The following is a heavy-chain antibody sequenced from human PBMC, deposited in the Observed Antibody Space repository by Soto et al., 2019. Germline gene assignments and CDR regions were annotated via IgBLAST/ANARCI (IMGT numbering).Heavy chain of an antibody. CDR3: ARGLRYCSGGSCYYWFDP. CDR2: MNPNSGNT. J-gene: IGHJ5*02. V-gene: IGHV1-8*01. D-gene: IGHD2-15*01. CDR1: GYTFTSYD. Sequence: QVQLVQSGAEVKKPGASVKVSCKASGYTFTSYDINWVRQATGQGLEWMGWMNPNSGNTGYAQKVQGRVTMTRNTSISTAYMELSSLRSEDTVVYYCARGLRYCSGGSCYYWFDPWGQGTLVTVSS.